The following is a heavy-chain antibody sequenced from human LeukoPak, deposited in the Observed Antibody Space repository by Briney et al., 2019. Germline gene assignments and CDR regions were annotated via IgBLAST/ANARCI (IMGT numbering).Heavy chain of an antibody. V-gene: IGHV3-21*01. CDR2: ISRSSSYI. J-gene: IGHJ4*02. CDR1: GFTFDDYA. CDR3: ARDAIVGASGY. Sequence: GGSLRLSCAASGFTFDDYAMSWVRQTPGKGLEWVSSISRSSSYIYYADSVKGRFTISRDNAKNSLYLQMNSLRAEDTAVYYCARDAIVGASGYWGQGTLVTVSS. D-gene: IGHD1-26*01.